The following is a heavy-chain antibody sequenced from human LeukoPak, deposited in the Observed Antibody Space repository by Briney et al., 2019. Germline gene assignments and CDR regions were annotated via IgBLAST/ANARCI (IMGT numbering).Heavy chain of an antibody. D-gene: IGHD5-12*01. CDR2: INHSGRT. CDR1: GGSFSGYY. V-gene: IGHV4-34*01. CDR3: ARGKVAKGYYYYYGMDV. J-gene: IGHJ6*04. Sequence: PSETLSLPCAVYGGSFSGYYWSWIRQPPGKGLEWIGEINHSGRTNYNPSLKSRVTISVDTSKNQFSLKLSSVTAADTAVYYCARGKVAKGYYYYYGMDVWGKGTTVTVSS.